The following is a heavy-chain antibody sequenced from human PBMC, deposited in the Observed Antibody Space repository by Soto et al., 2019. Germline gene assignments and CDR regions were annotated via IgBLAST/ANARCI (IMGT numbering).Heavy chain of an antibody. Sequence: EVQLVESGGGLVQPGRSLRLSCAASGFTFDDYAMHWVRQAPGKGLEWVSGISWNSGSIGYADSVKGRFTISRDNAKNSLYLQMNSLRAEDTALYYCAKDIGYSYGPLYGMDVWGQGTTVTVSS. J-gene: IGHJ6*02. CDR1: GFTFDDYA. V-gene: IGHV3-9*01. D-gene: IGHD5-18*01. CDR2: ISWNSGSI. CDR3: AKDIGYSYGPLYGMDV.